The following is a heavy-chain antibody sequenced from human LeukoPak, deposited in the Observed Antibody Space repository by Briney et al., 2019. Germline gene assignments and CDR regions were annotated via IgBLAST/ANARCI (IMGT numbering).Heavy chain of an antibody. CDR2: ISWNSGSI. CDR3: ANSFDY. Sequence: QPGRSLRLSCAASGFTFDDYAMHWVRQAPGKGLEWVSGISWNSGSIGYADSVKGRFTISRDNAKNSLYLQMNSLRAEDTALQYCANSFDYWGQGTLVTVSS. J-gene: IGHJ4*02. CDR1: GFTFDDYA. V-gene: IGHV3-9*01.